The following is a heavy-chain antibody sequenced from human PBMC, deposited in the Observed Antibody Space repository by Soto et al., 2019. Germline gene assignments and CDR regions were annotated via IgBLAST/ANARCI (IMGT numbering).Heavy chain of an antibody. CDR3: TTGSTSTQNY. CDR1: GFSFSNAW. Sequence: GGSLRLSCAASGFSFSNAWLSWVRQAPGKGLEWVGRIKSRADGGTTDYTAPVKGRFAISRDDSKHTLYLQMNSLKTEDTAVYYCTTGSTSTQNYWGEGTLVTVS. J-gene: IGHJ4*02. V-gene: IGHV3-15*01. D-gene: IGHD3-10*01. CDR2: IKSRADGGTT.